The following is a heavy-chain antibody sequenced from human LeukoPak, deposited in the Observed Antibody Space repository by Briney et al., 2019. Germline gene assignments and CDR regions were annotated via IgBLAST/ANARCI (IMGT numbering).Heavy chain of an antibody. CDR3: ARATVLTGYHDY. CDR2: IIPILGIA. J-gene: IGHJ4*02. CDR1: GGTFSSYA. D-gene: IGHD3-9*01. V-gene: IGHV1-69*04. Sequence: ASVKVSCKASGGTFSSYAISWVRQAPGQGLEWMGRIIPILGIANYAQKFQGRVTITADKSTSTAYMELSSLRSEDTAVYYCARATVLTGYHDYWGQGTLVTVSS.